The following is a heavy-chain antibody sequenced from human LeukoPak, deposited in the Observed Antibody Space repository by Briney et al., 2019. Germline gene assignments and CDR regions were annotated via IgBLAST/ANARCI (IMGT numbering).Heavy chain of an antibody. CDR3: VHTFRRGYTGYDYSWDY. Sequence: SGPTLVKPTQTLTLTCTFSGFSRRTPGVGVGWIRQPPGKALEWLAFIYWDDDKRYSPSLKRRLTLTKDPSKNQLVLTMADMDPVDTATYHRVHTFRRGYTGYDYSWDYWGQGTLVTVSS. V-gene: IGHV2-5*02. J-gene: IGHJ4*02. D-gene: IGHD5-12*01. CDR1: GFSRRTPGVG. CDR2: IYWDDDK.